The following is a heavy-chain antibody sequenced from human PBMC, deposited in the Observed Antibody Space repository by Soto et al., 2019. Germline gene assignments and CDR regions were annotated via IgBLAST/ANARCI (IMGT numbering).Heavy chain of an antibody. V-gene: IGHV3-23*01. Sequence: XGALRVSCAAAGFTCSSYAMSWVRQAPGKGLEWVSAISVSGGSTYYADSVKGRFIISRDNSKNTLYLQMNSLRAEDTAVYYCAKDLNNSKYASYYGMDVWGQGTTVTVSS. CDR1: GFTCSSYA. CDR3: AKDLNNSKYASYYGMDV. D-gene: IGHD1-7*01. CDR2: ISVSGGST. J-gene: IGHJ6*02.